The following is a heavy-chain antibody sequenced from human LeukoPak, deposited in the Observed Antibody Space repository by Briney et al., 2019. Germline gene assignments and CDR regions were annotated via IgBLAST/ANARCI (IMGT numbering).Heavy chain of an antibody. CDR1: GFTFSSYW. D-gene: IGHD3-22*01. J-gene: IGHJ4*02. Sequence: GGSLRLSCAASGFTFSSYWIHWVRQVPGKGLVWVSRINRDGSSTTYADSVKGRFTISRDNAKNTLYLQMNSLRAEDTAVYYCARDRAFSYDSSGYFPIDYWGQGTLVTVSS. V-gene: IGHV3-74*01. CDR3: ARDRAFSYDSSGYFPIDY. CDR2: INRDGSST.